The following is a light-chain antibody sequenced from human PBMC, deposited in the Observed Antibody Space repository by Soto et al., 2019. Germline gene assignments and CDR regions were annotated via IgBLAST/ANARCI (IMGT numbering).Light chain of an antibody. CDR2: EVT. Sequence: QSALTQPASVSGSPGQSITISCTGSSRDIGTSNLVSWYQQYPGKAPKLIIYEVTKRPSGFSYRFSGSKSGNTASLTISGLQPEDEATYYCYSFTGISTSLFVFGTGTKLTVL. V-gene: IGLV2-23*02. CDR1: SRDIGTSNL. J-gene: IGLJ1*01. CDR3: YSFTGISTSLFV.